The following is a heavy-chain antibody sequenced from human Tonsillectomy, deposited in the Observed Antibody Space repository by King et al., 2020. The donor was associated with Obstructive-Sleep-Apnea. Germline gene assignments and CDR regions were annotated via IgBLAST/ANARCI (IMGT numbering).Heavy chain of an antibody. CDR3: ARVLGAAGPDYFFDY. V-gene: IGHV4-34*01. J-gene: IGHJ4*02. D-gene: IGHD1-26*01. CDR1: GGSFSAYY. Sequence: VQLQQWGAGLLKPSETLSLTCAVYGGSFSAYYWGWIRQPPGKGLEWIGEINHSGSTNCNSSLKSRVTISVDTSRNQCSLKLHSVTAADTAVYYCARVLGAAGPDYFFDYWGQGTLVTVSS. CDR2: INHSGST.